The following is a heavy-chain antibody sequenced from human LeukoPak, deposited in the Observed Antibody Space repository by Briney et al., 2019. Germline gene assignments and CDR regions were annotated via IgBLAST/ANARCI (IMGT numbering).Heavy chain of an antibody. CDR3: ARQDYYDSSGYIFPGPDY. Sequence: SETLSLTCTVSGGSISSSSYYWGWIRQPPGKGLEWIGCINYSGSTYYNPSLKSRVTISVDTSKNQSSLKLSSVTAADTAVYYCARQDYYDSSGYIFPGPDYWGQGTLVTVPS. J-gene: IGHJ4*02. CDR1: GGSISSSSYY. CDR2: INYSGST. V-gene: IGHV4-39*01. D-gene: IGHD3-22*01.